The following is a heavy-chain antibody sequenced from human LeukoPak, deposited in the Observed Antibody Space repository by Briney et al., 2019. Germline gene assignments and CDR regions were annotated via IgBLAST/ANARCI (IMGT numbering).Heavy chain of an antibody. J-gene: IGHJ4*02. Sequence: RASETLSLTCTVSGGSISSYYWSWIRQPPGKGLEWIGYIYYSGSTNYNPSLKSRVTISVDTSKNQFSLKLSSVTAADTAVYYCARMGALGTVVPYFDYWGQGTLVTVSS. CDR3: ARMGALGTVVPYFDY. V-gene: IGHV4-59*01. CDR1: GGSISSYY. D-gene: IGHD4-23*01. CDR2: IYYSGST.